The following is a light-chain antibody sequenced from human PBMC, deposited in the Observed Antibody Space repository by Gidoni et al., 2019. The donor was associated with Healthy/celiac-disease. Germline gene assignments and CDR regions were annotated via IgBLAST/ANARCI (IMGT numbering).Light chain of an antibody. Sequence: EIVLTQSPATLSLSPGERATLSCRASQSVSSYLAWYQQQPGQTPRILIYDASNSATGIPARFSGSGSETDFTLTSSRVEHEDFAVYYCQQRSNWLITFGQXTRLEIK. CDR3: QQRSNWLIT. CDR2: DAS. V-gene: IGKV3-11*01. J-gene: IGKJ5*01. CDR1: QSVSSY.